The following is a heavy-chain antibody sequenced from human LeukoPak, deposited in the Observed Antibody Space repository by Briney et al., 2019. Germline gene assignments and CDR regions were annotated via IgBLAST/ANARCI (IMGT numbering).Heavy chain of an antibody. Sequence: SETLSLTCTVSGGSISSYYWSWIRQPPGKGLEWIGYIYYSGSTNYNPSLKSRVTISVDTYKNQFSLKLSSVTAADTAVYYCASAVAQSGSYGYWGQGTLVTVSS. CDR1: GGSISSYY. CDR2: IYYSGST. J-gene: IGHJ4*02. CDR3: ASAVAQSGSYGY. V-gene: IGHV4-59*01. D-gene: IGHD1-26*01.